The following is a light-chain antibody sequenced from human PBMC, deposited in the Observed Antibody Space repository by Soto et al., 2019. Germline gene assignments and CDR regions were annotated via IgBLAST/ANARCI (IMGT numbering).Light chain of an antibody. CDR3: QQYGRSPPFS. CDR2: GAS. V-gene: IGKV3-20*01. CDR1: QSVSSSY. Sequence: EIVLTQSPGTLSLSPGERATLSCRASQSVSSSYLAWYQQKPGQAPRLLIYGASSRATGIPDRFSGSGSGTDFTLNISRLEPEDFEVYYCQQYGRSPPFSFGPGTKVDSK. J-gene: IGKJ3*01.